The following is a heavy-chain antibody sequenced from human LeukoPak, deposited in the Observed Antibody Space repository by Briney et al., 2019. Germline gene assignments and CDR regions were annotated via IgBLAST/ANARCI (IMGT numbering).Heavy chain of an antibody. CDR1: GYTFTSYD. V-gene: IGHV1-8*01. CDR3: ASAYCGGDCYSPGATNYYYYGMDV. Sequence: ASVKVSCKASGYTFTSYDINWVRQATGQGLEWMGWMNPNSGNTSYAQKFQGRVTMTRNTSISTAYMELSSLRSEDTAVYYCASAYCGGDCYSPGATNYYYYGMDVWGQGTTVTVSS. CDR2: MNPNSGNT. J-gene: IGHJ6*02. D-gene: IGHD2-21*02.